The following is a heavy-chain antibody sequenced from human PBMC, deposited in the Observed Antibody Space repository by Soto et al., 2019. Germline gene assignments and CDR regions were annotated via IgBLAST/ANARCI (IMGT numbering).Heavy chain of an antibody. Sequence: SETLSLTCAVSGGSISSGGYSWSWIRQPPGKGLEWIGYIYHSGSTYYNPSLKSRVTISVDRSKNQFSLKLSSVTAADTAVYYCARAMINMIDNWFDPWGQGTLVTVSS. J-gene: IGHJ5*02. CDR2: IYHSGST. CDR1: GGSISSGGYS. D-gene: IGHD3-22*01. CDR3: ARAMINMIDNWFDP. V-gene: IGHV4-30-2*01.